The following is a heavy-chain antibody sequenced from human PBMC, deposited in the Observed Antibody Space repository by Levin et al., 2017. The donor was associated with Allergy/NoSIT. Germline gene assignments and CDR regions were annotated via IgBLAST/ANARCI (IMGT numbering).Heavy chain of an antibody. V-gene: IGHV4-39*07. J-gene: IGHJ3*02. CDR1: GGSISSSSYY. Sequence: SETLSLTCTVSGGSISSSSYYWGWIRQPPGKGLEWIGSIYYSGSTYYNPSLKSRVTISVDTSKNQFSLKLSSVTAADTAVYYCARDRIAVAGTEDAFDIWGQGTMVTVSS. CDR2: IYYSGST. CDR3: ARDRIAVAGTEDAFDI. D-gene: IGHD6-19*01.